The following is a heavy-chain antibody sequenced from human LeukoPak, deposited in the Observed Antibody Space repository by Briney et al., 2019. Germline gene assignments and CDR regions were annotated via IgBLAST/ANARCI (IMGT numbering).Heavy chain of an antibody. Sequence: PGGTLRLSCAASGFTFSSYGMHWVRQAPGKGLEWVANIKQDGSEKYYVDSVKGRFTISRDNAKNSLYLQMNSLRAEDTAVYYCARLRIAARPDAFDIWGQGTMVTVSS. CDR2: IKQDGSEK. D-gene: IGHD6-6*01. CDR3: ARLRIAARPDAFDI. V-gene: IGHV3-7*01. CDR1: GFTFSSYG. J-gene: IGHJ3*02.